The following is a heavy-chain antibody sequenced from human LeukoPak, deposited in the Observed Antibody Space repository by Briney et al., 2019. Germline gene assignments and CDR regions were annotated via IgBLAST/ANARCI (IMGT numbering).Heavy chain of an antibody. D-gene: IGHD2-2*01. CDR1: GFTFSSYS. J-gene: IGHJ4*02. Sequence: GGSLRLSCAASGFTFSSYSMNWVRQAPGKGLEWVSSISSSSSYIYYADSVKGRFTISRDNAKNSLYLQMNSLRAEDTAVYYCASWAGYCSSTSCQFDYWGQGTLVTVSS. CDR2: ISSSSSYI. CDR3: ASWAGYCSSTSCQFDY. V-gene: IGHV3-21*01.